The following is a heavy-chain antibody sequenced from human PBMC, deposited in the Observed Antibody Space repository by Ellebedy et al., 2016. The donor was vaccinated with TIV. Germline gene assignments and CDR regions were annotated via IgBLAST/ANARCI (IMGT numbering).Heavy chain of an antibody. Sequence: PGGSLRLSCAASGFTFYSYWMHWVRQVPGKGLVWVSRITGDGSSTAYADSVQGRFTVSRDNAKNTLYLQMNSLRVEDTAVYYCARPPPNTGGDAFDIWGQGTIVTVSS. CDR2: ITGDGSST. V-gene: IGHV3-74*01. J-gene: IGHJ3*02. CDR1: GFTFYSYW. CDR3: ARPPPNTGGDAFDI. D-gene: IGHD7-27*01.